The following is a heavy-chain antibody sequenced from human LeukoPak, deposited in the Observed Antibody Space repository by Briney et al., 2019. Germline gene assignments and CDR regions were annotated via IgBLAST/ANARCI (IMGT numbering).Heavy chain of an antibody. V-gene: IGHV3-7*01. D-gene: IGHD5-12*01. J-gene: IGHJ4*02. CDR3: AKEGGDIVATTHFDY. CDR2: IRKDGSVI. Sequence: GGSLRLSCAASGFTFSRYWMAWVRQAPGKGLEWVANIRKDGSVINYLDSVKGRFTISRDNSKNTLYLQMNSLRAEDTAVYYCAKEGGDIVATTHFDYWGQGTLVTVSS. CDR1: GFTFSRYW.